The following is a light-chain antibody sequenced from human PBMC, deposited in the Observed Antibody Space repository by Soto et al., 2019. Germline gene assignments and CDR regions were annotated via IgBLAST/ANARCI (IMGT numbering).Light chain of an antibody. CDR2: DAS. Sequence: DIQMTQSPSSLSASVGDRVTITCQASQDINKYLNWYQQRPGKAPKLLIYDASNLQTGVPSRFSGSGSGTDFTLTITSLQPGDFATYYCQQSFTTPRTFGQGTKVDIK. V-gene: IGKV1-39*01. CDR1: QDINKY. J-gene: IGKJ1*01. CDR3: QQSFTTPRT.